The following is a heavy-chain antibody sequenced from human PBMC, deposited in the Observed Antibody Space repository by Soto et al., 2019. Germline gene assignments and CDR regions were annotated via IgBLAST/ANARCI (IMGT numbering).Heavy chain of an antibody. CDR1: GYTFTSYG. CDR2: ISAYNGNT. Sequence: GASVKVSCKASGYTFTSYGISWVRQAPGQGLEWMGWISAYNGNTNYAQKLQGRVTMTTDTSTSTAYMELRSLRSDDTAVYYCAREKLGYCSGGSCGVLGYWGQGTLVTVSS. J-gene: IGHJ4*02. CDR3: AREKLGYCSGGSCGVLGY. V-gene: IGHV1-18*01. D-gene: IGHD2-15*01.